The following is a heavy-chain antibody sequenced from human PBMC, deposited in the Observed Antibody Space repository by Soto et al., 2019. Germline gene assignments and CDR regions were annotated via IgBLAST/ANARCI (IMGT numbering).Heavy chain of an antibody. CDR2: IYPGDSDT. Sequence: PGESLKISCKGSGYSFTSYCIGWLRQMPVKGLEWMGIIYPGDSDTRYSPSFQGQVTISADKSISTAYLQWSSLNASDTAMYYCAMKSDYYDSSGYYDAFDIWSQGPMVNGSS. J-gene: IGHJ3*02. D-gene: IGHD3-22*01. V-gene: IGHV5-51*01. CDR1: GYSFTSYC. CDR3: AMKSDYYDSSGYYDAFDI.